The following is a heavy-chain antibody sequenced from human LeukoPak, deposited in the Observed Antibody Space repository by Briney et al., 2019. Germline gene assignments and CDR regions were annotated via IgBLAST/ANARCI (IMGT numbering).Heavy chain of an antibody. V-gene: IGHV1-24*01. CDR1: GYTLTELS. J-gene: IGHJ3*02. CDR2: FDPEDGET. Sequence: ASVKVSCGVSGYTLTELSMHWVRQAPGKGLEWMGGFDPEDGETIYAQKFQGRVTMTEDTSTDTAYMELSSLRSEDTAVYYCARAHCGGDCPDAFDIWGQGTMVTVSS. D-gene: IGHD2-21*02. CDR3: ARAHCGGDCPDAFDI.